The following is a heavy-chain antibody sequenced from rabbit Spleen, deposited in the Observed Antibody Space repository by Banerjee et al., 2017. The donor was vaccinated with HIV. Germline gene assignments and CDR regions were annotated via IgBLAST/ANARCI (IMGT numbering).Heavy chain of an antibody. V-gene: IGHV1S47*01. Sequence: QEQLVESGGGLVQPEGSLTLTCKASGFSLFMYWMCWVRQAPGKGPEWIACIYAGDGNTDYANWVNGRFTISKTSSTVDLKMTSLTAADTATYFCARDKELDIWGYEFNLWGQGTLVTVS. D-gene: IGHD3-1*01. CDR2: IYAGDGNT. CDR3: ARDKELDIWGYEFNL. J-gene: IGHJ4*01. CDR1: GFSLFMYW.